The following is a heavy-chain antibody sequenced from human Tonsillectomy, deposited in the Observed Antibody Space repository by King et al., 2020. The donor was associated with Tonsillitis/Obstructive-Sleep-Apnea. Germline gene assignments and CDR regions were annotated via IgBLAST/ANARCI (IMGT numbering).Heavy chain of an antibody. V-gene: IGHV1-2*06. D-gene: IGHD3-16*02. CDR1: GYTFTGYY. J-gene: IGHJ4*02. CDR2: INPNSGGT. Sequence: VQLVESGAEVKKPGASVKVSCKASGYTFTGYYMHWVRQAPGQGLEWMGRINPNSGGTNYAQKFQGRVTMTRDTSISTAYMELSRLRSDDTAVYYCAREYYDHIWGSYPHDYWGQGTLVTVSS. CDR3: AREYYDHIWGSYPHDY.